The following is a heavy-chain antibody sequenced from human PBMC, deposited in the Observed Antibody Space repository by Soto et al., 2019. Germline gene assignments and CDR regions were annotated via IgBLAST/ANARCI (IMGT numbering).Heavy chain of an antibody. V-gene: IGHV4-59*01. D-gene: IGHD2-2*01. Sequence: PSETVSLTCTVSCGSISSYYWSWIRQPPGKGLEWIGYIYYSGSTNYNPSLKSRVTISVDTSKNQFSLKLSSVTAADTAVYYCARARYCSSTSCYPFDYWGQGTLVTVSS. CDR1: CGSISSYY. CDR2: IYYSGST. J-gene: IGHJ4*02. CDR3: ARARYCSSTSCYPFDY.